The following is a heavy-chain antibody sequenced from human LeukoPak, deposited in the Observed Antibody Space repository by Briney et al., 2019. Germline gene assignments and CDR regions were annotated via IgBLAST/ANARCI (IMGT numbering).Heavy chain of an antibody. J-gene: IGHJ4*02. CDR3: ARGGPRGAARPGYFDY. Sequence: SQTLSLTCTVSGGSISRGGYYWSWIRQPPGKELGWIGYIYTSGSTNYNPSLKSRVTISVDTSKNQFSLKLSSVTAADTAVYYCARGGPRGAARPGYFDYWGQGTLVTVSS. CDR1: GGSISRGGYY. CDR2: IYTSGST. V-gene: IGHV4-61*09. D-gene: IGHD6-6*01.